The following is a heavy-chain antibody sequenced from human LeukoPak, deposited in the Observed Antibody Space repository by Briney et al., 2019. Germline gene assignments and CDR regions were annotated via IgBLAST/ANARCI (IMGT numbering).Heavy chain of an antibody. Sequence: GVLRLSCAASGFTVSSNYMSWVRQAPGKGLEWVSVIYSGGSTYYADSVKGRFTISRDNAKNSLYLQMNSLRAEDTAVYYCARDRLTGTTFNLNWFDPWGQGTLVTVSS. CDR1: GFTVSSNY. J-gene: IGHJ5*02. CDR2: IYSGGST. CDR3: ARDRLTGTTFNLNWFDP. D-gene: IGHD1-20*01. V-gene: IGHV3-53*01.